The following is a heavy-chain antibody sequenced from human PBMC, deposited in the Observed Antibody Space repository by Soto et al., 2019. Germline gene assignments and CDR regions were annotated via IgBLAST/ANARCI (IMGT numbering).Heavy chain of an antibody. CDR2: IDPGDSYT. J-gene: IGHJ6*02. CDR3: ARTAAAGKYYYGVDV. V-gene: IGHV5-51*01. CDR1: GYSFTNYW. D-gene: IGHD6-13*01. Sequence: GESLKISCQGSGYSFTNYWIGWVRQMPGKGLEWMGMIDPGDSYTRYSPSFQGQVTISADKSFSTAYLQWSSLKASDTAMYYCARTAAAGKYYYGVDVWGQGTTVTVSS.